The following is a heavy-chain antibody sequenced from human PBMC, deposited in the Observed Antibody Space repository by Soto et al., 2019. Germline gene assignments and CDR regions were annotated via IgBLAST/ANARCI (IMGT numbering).Heavy chain of an antibody. CDR3: ARGGKNYDILTGYTYYFDY. D-gene: IGHD3-9*01. J-gene: IGHJ4*02. V-gene: IGHV4-30-2*01. Sequence: QLQLQESGSGLVKPSQTLSLTCAVSGGSISSGGYSWSWIRQPPGKGLEWIGYIYHSGSTYYNPSXXGRVSISVARXXNXFXXKLSSVTAADTAVYYCARGGKNYDILTGYTYYFDYWGQGTLVTVSS. CDR2: IYHSGST. CDR1: GGSISSGGYS.